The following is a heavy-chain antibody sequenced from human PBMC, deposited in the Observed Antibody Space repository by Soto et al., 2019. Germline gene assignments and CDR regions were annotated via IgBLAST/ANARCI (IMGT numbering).Heavy chain of an antibody. D-gene: IGHD1-7*01. J-gene: IGHJ4*02. Sequence: AGGSLRLSCAASGFTFFSYGMHWVRQAPGKAPEWVAVISYDGNNKYYADSVKGRFTISRGNSKNTLYLQMNSLRAEDTAVYYCAKDRGELRLFFDYWGQGALVTVSS. V-gene: IGHV3-30*18. CDR1: GFTFFSYG. CDR3: AKDRGELRLFFDY. CDR2: ISYDGNNK.